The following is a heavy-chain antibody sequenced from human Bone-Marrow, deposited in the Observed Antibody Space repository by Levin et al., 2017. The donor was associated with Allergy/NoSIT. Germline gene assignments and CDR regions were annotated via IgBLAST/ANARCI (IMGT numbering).Heavy chain of an antibody. CDR1: GFTFSSYG. J-gene: IGHJ3*02. CDR3: ARDRRSWIQLWPDAFDI. V-gene: IGHV3-33*01. CDR2: IWYDGSKK. Sequence: GGSLRLSCAASGFTFSSYGMHWVRQAPGKGLEWVAVIWYDGSKKYYADSVKGRFTISRDNSKNTLYLQMNSLRAEDTAVYYCARDRRSWIQLWPDAFDIWGQGTMVTVSS. D-gene: IGHD5-18*01.